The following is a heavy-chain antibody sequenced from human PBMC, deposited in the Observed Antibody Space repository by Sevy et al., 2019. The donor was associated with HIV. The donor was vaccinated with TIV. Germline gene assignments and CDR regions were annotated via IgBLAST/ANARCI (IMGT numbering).Heavy chain of an antibody. CDR3: ARGRSDSSGYYPRRRAEYFQH. D-gene: IGHD3-22*01. CDR2: INHTGST. J-gene: IGHJ1*01. Sequence: SETLSLTCAVYGESFSGYYWNWVRQPPGKGVEWIGEINHTGSTNYNPSLKSRVNISVDTSKNQFSLKLSSVTAADTAVYYCARGRSDSSGYYPRRRAEYFQHWGQGTLVTVSS. V-gene: IGHV4-34*01. CDR1: GESFSGYY.